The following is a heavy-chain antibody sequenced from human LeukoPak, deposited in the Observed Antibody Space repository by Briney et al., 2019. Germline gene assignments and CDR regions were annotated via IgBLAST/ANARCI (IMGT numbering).Heavy chain of an antibody. CDR2: INHSGST. CDR3: ASMLGVAAAGTGHYYYGMDV. D-gene: IGHD6-13*01. CDR1: GGSFSGYY. V-gene: IGHV4-34*01. J-gene: IGHJ6*02. Sequence: SETLSVTCAVYGGSFSGYYWSWIRQPPGNGLEWIGEINHSGSTNYNPSLKSRVTISVDTSKNQFSLKLSSVTAADTAVYYCASMLGVAAAGTGHYYYGMDVWGQGTTVTVSS.